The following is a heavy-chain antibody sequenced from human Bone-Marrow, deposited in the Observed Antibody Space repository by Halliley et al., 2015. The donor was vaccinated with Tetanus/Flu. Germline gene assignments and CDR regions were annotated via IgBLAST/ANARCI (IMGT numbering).Heavy chain of an antibody. V-gene: IGHV4-61*08. CDR3: ARDMGRNGGLDH. CDR1: GGSLSDSSGSV. D-gene: IGHD2-8*01. J-gene: IGHJ5*02. Sequence: TLSLTCSVSGGSLSDSSGSVWSWVRQPPGQGLEWIAYIYSIGSPNYNPSLENRVTISVDISKNQFSLKLSSVAAADTAVYYCARDMGRNGGLDHWGQGTLVTVSS. CDR2: IYSIGSP.